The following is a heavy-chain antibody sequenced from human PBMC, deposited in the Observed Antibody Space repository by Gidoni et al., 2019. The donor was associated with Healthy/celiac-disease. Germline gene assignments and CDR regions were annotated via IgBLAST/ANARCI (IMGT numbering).Heavy chain of an antibody. CDR2: IRYDGSNK. D-gene: IGHD3-10*01. CDR3: AKVSYGSGEGY. V-gene: IGHV3-30*02. Sequence: VQLVESGGGVVQPGGSLSLSCAASGFPFSSYGMHWVRQAPGKGLEWVAFIRYDGSNKYYADSVKGRFTISRDNSKNTLYLQMNSLRAEDTAVYYCAKVSYGSGEGYWGQGTLVTVSS. J-gene: IGHJ4*02. CDR1: GFPFSSYG.